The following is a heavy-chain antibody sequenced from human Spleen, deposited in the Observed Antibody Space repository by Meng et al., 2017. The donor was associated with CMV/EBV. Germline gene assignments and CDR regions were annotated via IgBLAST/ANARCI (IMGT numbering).Heavy chain of an antibody. CDR1: GFTFSRYR. CDR2: INEDGSEK. Sequence: GESLKISCAASGFTFSRYRMNWVRQAPGKGLEWVANINEDGSEKYYVDSVKGRFAISRDNAYNSLYLQMTSLRAEDTAVYYCAALQIGTQGVGWFNPWGQGTLVTVSS. D-gene: IGHD1-1*01. V-gene: IGHV3-7*03. J-gene: IGHJ5*02. CDR3: AALQIGTQGVGWFNP.